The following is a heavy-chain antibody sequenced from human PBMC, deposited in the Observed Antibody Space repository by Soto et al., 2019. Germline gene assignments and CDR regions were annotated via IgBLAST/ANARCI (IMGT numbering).Heavy chain of an antibody. CDR2: ISTYNGNT. Sequence: QVHLVQSGAEVKKPGASVKVSCKASGYTFTTYGITWVRQAPGQGLEWMGWISTYNGNTNDEQKLQGRVTMTTDTLTSTAYMELRSLRSDDTAVYYCARRGAYCSGGTCYHFDYWGQGTLVTVSS. D-gene: IGHD2-15*01. V-gene: IGHV1-18*04. CDR3: ARRGAYCSGGTCYHFDY. J-gene: IGHJ4*02. CDR1: GYTFTTYG.